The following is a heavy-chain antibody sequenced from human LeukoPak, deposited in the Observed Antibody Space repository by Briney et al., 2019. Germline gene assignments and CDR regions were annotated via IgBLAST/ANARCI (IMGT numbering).Heavy chain of an antibody. CDR1: GFTFRTYS. J-gene: IGHJ4*02. V-gene: IGHV3-21*06. CDR2: ISSTSTYI. Sequence: GGSLRLSCAASGFTFRTYSMNWVRQAPGKGLEWVSSISSTSTYIYYADSMKGRFIISRDNARNSLYLQMNSLRAEDTAVYYCAKGRRTVTTRGSFDYWGQGTLVTVSS. CDR3: AKGRRTVTTRGSFDY. D-gene: IGHD4-17*01.